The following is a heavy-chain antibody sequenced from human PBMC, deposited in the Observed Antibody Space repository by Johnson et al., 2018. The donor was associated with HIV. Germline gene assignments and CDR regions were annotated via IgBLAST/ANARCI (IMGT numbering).Heavy chain of an antibody. D-gene: IGHD3-10*02. CDR3: GLLGLRWAM. CDR1: GFTFDDYA. Sequence: VQLVESGGGMVQPGRSLRLSCAASGFTFDDYAMHWVRQAPGKGLEWVSGISWNSANIDYADSMKGRFTISRDNSKNTLYLQMNSLRGDDTGHNVRGLLGLRWAMWG. CDR2: ISWNSANI. V-gene: IGHV3-9*01. J-gene: IGHJ1*01.